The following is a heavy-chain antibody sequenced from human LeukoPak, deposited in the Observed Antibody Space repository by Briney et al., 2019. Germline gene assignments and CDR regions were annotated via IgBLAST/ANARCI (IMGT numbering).Heavy chain of an antibody. CDR2: SNPNNGGT. D-gene: IGHD2-8*02. J-gene: IGHJ4*02. CDR1: GYTFTGYY. Sequence: ASVKVSCKASGYTFTGYYMHWVRQAPGQGLEWMGWSNPNNGGTNYAQKFQGRVTMTLDTSISTAYMELNRLRSDDTAIYYCARVDGGEWYYFDYWGQGTLATVSS. CDR3: ARVDGGEWYYFDY. V-gene: IGHV1-2*02.